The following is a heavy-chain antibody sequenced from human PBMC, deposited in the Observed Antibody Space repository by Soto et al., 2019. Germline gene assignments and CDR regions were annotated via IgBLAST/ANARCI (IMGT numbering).Heavy chain of an antibody. V-gene: IGHV5-51*01. CDR2: IFPSDSDT. Sequence: EXLKISCIPCGYXSTSYLLAWVRHMPGKGLECMGIIFPSDSDTRYSPSFQGHVTISSDMSTSTVFLQLASLKASYTALYFCARKDKSGYFNWFDPWGQGTLGTVSS. CDR3: ARKDKSGYFNWFDP. J-gene: IGHJ5*02. D-gene: IGHD3-22*01. CDR1: GYXSTSYL.